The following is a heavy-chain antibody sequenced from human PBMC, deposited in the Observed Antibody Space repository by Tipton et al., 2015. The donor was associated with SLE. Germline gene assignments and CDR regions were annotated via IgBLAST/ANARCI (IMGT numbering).Heavy chain of an antibody. V-gene: IGHV4-34*01. CDR3: ARFLRYSGAFDI. CDR2: INHSGST. D-gene: IGHD3-9*01. CDR1: GGSFSGYY. Sequence: TLSLTCAVYGGSFSGYYWSWIRQPPGKGLEWIGEINHSGSTNYNPSLKSRVTISVDTSKNQFSLKLSSVTAADTAVYYCARFLRYSGAFDIWGQGTMVTVSS. J-gene: IGHJ3*02.